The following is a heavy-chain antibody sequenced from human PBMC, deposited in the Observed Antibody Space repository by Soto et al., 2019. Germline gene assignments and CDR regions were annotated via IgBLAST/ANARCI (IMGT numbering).Heavy chain of an antibody. Sequence: GGSLRLSCAASGFTFSDYYMSWIRQAPGKGLEWVSYISSSSYTNYADSVKGRFTISRDNAKNSLYLQMNSLRAEDTAVYYCAKIGGYSYNFDYWGQGTLVTVSS. CDR3: AKIGGYSYNFDY. D-gene: IGHD5-18*01. J-gene: IGHJ4*02. CDR2: ISSSSYT. CDR1: GFTFSDYY. V-gene: IGHV3-11*06.